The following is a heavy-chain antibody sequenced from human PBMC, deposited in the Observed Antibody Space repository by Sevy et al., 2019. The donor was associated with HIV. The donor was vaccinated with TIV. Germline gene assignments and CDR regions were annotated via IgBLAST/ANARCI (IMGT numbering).Heavy chain of an antibody. CDR3: ARGKGGIFGVVVGQFDS. V-gene: IGHV1-3*04. CDR1: GYSFTNYA. Sequence: ASVKVSCMASGYSFTNYAIHWVRQAPGQGLEWMGWIKTDNGNTKYSQRFQGRVTITRDTSATTAYMEMSSLRYDDTALYFCARGKGGIFGVVVGQFDSWGQGTLVTVSS. D-gene: IGHD3-3*01. J-gene: IGHJ4*02. CDR2: IKTDNGNT.